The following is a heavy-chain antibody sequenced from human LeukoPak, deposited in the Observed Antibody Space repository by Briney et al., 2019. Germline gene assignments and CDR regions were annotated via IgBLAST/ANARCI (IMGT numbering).Heavy chain of an antibody. CDR3: APDLRGSDWSLDY. D-gene: IGHD3-9*01. CDR2: ISDNGFSA. J-gene: IGHJ4*02. V-gene: IGHV3-23*01. CDR1: GFTFSNYA. Sequence: PGGSLRLSCAASGFTFSNYAMSWVRQATGKGLEWVSVISDNGFSAYYGDSVKGRFTMSRDNSKNTLYLQMNSLRAEDTAVYYCAPDLRGSDWSLDYWGQGTLVTVSS.